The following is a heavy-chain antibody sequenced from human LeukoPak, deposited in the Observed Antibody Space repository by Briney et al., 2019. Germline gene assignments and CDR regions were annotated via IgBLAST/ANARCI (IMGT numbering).Heavy chain of an antibody. D-gene: IGHD1-14*01. J-gene: IGHJ4*02. CDR3: AGSGSNRRWLSRVDY. CDR2: IYYSGST. V-gene: IGHV4-39*07. CDR1: GGSISSSSYY. Sequence: SETLSLTCTVSGGSISSSSYYWGWIRQPPGKGLEWIGSIYYSGSTYYNPSLKSRVTISVDTSKNQFSLKLSSVTAAVRAVYSCAGSGSNRRWLSRVDYWGRGPLLAVSS.